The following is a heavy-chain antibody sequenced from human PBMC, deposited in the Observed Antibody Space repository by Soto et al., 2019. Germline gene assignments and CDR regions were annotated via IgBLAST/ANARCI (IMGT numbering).Heavy chain of an antibody. V-gene: IGHV1-69*05. CDR1: GGTFSSYA. CDR2: IIPIFGTA. Sequence: QVQLVQSGAEVKKPGSSVKVSCKASGGTFSSYAISWVRQAPGQGLEWMGGIIPIFGTANYAQKFQGRVRIPXXEXPXRAYMERSSLRSEDTAVYYCARAHPRGPRSAWYFDLWGRGTLVTVSS. CDR3: ARAHPRGPRSAWYFDL. J-gene: IGHJ2*01. D-gene: IGHD3-10*01.